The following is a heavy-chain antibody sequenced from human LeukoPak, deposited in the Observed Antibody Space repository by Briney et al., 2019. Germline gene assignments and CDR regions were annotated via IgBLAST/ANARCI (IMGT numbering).Heavy chain of an antibody. CDR2: IYYSGST. CDR3: ARGYDLKRFDP. J-gene: IGHJ5*02. CDR1: GGSISSSSYY. V-gene: IGHV4-39*01. Sequence: SETVSLTCTVSGGSISSSSYYWGWIRQPPGKGLEWIGSIYYSGSTYYNPSLKSRVTISVDTSKNQFSLKLSSVTAADTAVYYCARGYDLKRFDPWGQGTLVTVSS. D-gene: IGHD1-1*01.